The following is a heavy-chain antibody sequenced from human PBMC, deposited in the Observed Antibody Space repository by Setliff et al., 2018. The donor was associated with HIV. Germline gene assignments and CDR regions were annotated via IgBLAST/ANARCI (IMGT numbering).Heavy chain of an antibody. CDR1: GASVASGDSY. J-gene: IGHJ4*02. CDR2: VHTNART. V-gene: IGHV4-61*09. D-gene: IGHD3-3*01. Sequence: SETLSLTCTVSGASVASGDSYWSWIRLPAGKGLEWIGHVHTNARTNYHPSLNSRVTISADISKNEFSLNLRSVTAADTAVYFCARDRFGVPANDWGQGILVTVSS. CDR3: ARDRFGVPAND.